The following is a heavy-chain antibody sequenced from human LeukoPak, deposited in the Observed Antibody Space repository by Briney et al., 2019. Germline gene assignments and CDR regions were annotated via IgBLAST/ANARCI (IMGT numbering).Heavy chain of an antibody. CDR1: AYSISSGYY. J-gene: IGHJ4*02. D-gene: IGHD2-2*01. CDR2: IYHSGST. V-gene: IGHV4-38-2*01. CDR3: ARRMGDIVVVPAAPNYFDY. Sequence: PSETLSLTCAVSAYSISSGYYWGWIRQPPGKGLEWIGSIYHSGSTYYNPSLKTRVTISVDTSKNQFSLKLSSVTAADTAVYYCARRMGDIVVVPAAPNYFDYWGQGTLVTVSS.